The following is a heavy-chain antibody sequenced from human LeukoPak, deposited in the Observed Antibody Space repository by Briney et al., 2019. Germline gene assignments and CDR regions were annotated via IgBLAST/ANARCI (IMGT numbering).Heavy chain of an antibody. CDR3: ARRGTYYYGSGSYPVIDY. CDR1: GYTFTSYG. CDR2: ISAYNGNT. J-gene: IGHJ4*02. V-gene: IGHV1-18*01. D-gene: IGHD3-10*01. Sequence: ASVKVSCKASGYTFTSYGISWVRQAPGQGLEWMGWISAYNGNTNYAQKLQGRVTMTRDTSTSTVYMELSSLRSEDTAVYYCARRGTYYYGSGSYPVIDYWGQGTLVTVSS.